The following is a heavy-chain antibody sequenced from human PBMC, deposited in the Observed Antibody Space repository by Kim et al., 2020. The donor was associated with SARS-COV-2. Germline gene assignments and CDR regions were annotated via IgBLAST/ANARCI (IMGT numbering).Heavy chain of an antibody. CDR3: ALPLGRWLGPHPFDY. CDR1: GFTFSSYA. J-gene: IGHJ4*02. D-gene: IGHD6-19*01. V-gene: IGHV3-23*01. Sequence: GGSLRLSCAASGFTFSSYAMSWVRQAPGKGLEWVSAISGSGGSTYYADSVKGRFTISRDNSKNTLYLQMNSLRAEDTAVYYCALPLGRWLGPHPFDYWGQGTLVTVSS. CDR2: ISGSGGST.